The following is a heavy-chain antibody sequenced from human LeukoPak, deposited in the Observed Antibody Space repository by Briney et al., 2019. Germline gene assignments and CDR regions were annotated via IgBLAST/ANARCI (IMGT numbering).Heavy chain of an antibody. CDR2: VSNDGRIQ. D-gene: IGHD6-19*01. J-gene: IGHJ4*02. CDR3: ARDRRPMIAVVGTVFDY. CDR1: GFTFSDYA. Sequence: GGSLRLSCAASGFTFSDYAIHWVRQAPGKGLEWVAVVSNDGRIQYYADSVKGRFTVSRDNSNNTLYLQMHSLRLEDMGAYYCARDRRPMIAVVGTVFDYWGRGTLVTVSS. V-gene: IGHV3-30*04.